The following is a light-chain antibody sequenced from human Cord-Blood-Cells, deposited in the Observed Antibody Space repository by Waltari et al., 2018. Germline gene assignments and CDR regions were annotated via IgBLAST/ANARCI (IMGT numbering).Light chain of an antibody. CDR1: SSDVGGYNY. CDR2: EVS. J-gene: IGLJ2*01. CDR3: SSYTSSSSVV. V-gene: IGLV2-14*01. Sequence: QSALTQPASVSGSPGQSITISCTGTSSDVGGYNYVSGYQQHPGKAPKLRIYEVSNRASGFFTRCSCSKSGNTASLAISGLHADDEADYYCSSYTSSSSVVFGGGTKLTVL.